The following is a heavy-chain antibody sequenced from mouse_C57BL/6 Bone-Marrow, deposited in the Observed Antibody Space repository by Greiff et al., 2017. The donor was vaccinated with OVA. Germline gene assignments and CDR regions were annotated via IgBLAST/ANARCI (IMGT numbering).Heavy chain of an antibody. CDR1: GYTFTNYW. V-gene: IGHV1-63*01. CDR3: ARGAYYTYFDY. D-gene: IGHD2-12*01. Sequence: QVQLQQSGAELVRPGTSVKMSCKASGYTFTNYWIGWAKQRPGHGLEWIGDIYPGGGYTNYNEKFKGKATLTADKSYSTAYMQFSSLTSEDSAIYYCARGAYYTYFDYWGQGTTLTVSS. J-gene: IGHJ2*01. CDR2: IYPGGGYT.